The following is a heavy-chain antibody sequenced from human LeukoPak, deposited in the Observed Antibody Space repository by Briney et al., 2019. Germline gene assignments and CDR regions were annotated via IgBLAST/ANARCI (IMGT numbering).Heavy chain of an antibody. CDR2: IYYSGST. Sequence: SEALSVSCTVSGGSISSSSYYWGWIRQPPGKGLEWIGSIYYSGSTYYNPSLKSRVTISVDTSKNQFSLKLSSVTAADTAVYYCARQGQYYGSGSQFDYWGQGTLVAVSS. V-gene: IGHV4-39*01. J-gene: IGHJ4*02. CDR3: ARQGQYYGSGSQFDY. D-gene: IGHD3-10*01. CDR1: GGSISSSSYY.